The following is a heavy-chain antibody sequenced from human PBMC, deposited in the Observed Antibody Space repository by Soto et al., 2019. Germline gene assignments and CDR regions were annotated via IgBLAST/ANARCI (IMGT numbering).Heavy chain of an antibody. CDR2: IIPIFGTA. V-gene: IGHV1-69*12. CDR3: ATLGYCISTSCYANWFDP. Sequence: QVQLVQSGAEVKKPGSSVKVSCKASGGTFSSYAISWVRQAPGQGLEWMGGIIPIFGTANYAQKFQGRVTITADESTNTAYMELSSLRSEDTAVYYCATLGYCISTSCYANWFDPWGQGTLVTVSS. CDR1: GGTFSSYA. J-gene: IGHJ5*02. D-gene: IGHD2-2*01.